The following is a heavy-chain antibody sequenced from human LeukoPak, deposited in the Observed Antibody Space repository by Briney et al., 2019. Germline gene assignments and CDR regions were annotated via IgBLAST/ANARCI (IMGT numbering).Heavy chain of an antibody. CDR2: IKQDGSEK. Sequence: GGSLRLSCAASGFTFSSYWMSWVRQAPGKGLEWVANIKQDGSEKYYVDSVKGRFTISRVNAKNSLYLQMNSLSAEDTAVYYCARGPQGATLRPYYYYYYMDVWGKGTTVTVSS. V-gene: IGHV3-7*01. D-gene: IGHD5-24*01. CDR1: GFTFSSYW. CDR3: ARGPQGATLRPYYYYYYMDV. J-gene: IGHJ6*03.